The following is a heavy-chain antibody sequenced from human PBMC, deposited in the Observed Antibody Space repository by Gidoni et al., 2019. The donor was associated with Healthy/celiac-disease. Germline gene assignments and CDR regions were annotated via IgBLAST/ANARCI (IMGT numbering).Heavy chain of an antibody. Sequence: EVQLVESGGGLVQPGGSLRLSCAASGFTFSSYWMSWVRQAPGKGLEWVANIKQDGSEKYYVDSVKGRFTISRDNAKNSLYLQMNSLRAEDTAVYYCARDQQQLVHFYYYYYMDVWGKGTTVTVSS. D-gene: IGHD6-13*01. CDR3: ARDQQQLVHFYYYYYMDV. CDR1: GFTFSSYW. V-gene: IGHV3-7*03. CDR2: IKQDGSEK. J-gene: IGHJ6*03.